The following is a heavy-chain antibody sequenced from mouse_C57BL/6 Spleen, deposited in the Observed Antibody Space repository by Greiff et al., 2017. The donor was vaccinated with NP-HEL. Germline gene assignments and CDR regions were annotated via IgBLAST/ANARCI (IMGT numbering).Heavy chain of an antibody. V-gene: IGHV3-6*01. J-gene: IGHJ2*01. CDR3: ARHLWGPFDY. Sequence: DVQLQESGPGLVKPSQSLSLTCSVTGYSITSGYYWNWIRQFPGNKLEWMGYISYDGSNNYNPSLKNRISITRDTSKNQFFLKLNSVTTEDTATYYCARHLWGPFDYWGQGTTLTVSS. CDR2: ISYDGSN. D-gene: IGHD6-1*01. CDR1: GYSITSGYY.